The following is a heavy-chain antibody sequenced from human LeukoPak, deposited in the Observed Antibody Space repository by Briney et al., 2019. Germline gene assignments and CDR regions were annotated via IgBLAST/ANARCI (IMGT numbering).Heavy chain of an antibody. D-gene: IGHD3-22*01. CDR3: ARGASGYYHNDAFDI. CDR2: IKQDGSEK. V-gene: IGHV3-7*02. CDR1: GFTFSSYW. J-gene: IGHJ3*02. Sequence: GGSLRLSCAASGFTFSSYWMSWVRQAPGKGLEWVANIKQDGSEKYYVDSVKGRFTISRDNAKNSLYLQMNSLRAEDTAVYYCARGASGYYHNDAFDIWGQETMVTVSS.